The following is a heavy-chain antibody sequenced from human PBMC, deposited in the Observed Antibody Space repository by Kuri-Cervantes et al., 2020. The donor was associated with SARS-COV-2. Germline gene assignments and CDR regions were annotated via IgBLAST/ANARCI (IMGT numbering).Heavy chain of an antibody. CDR3: ARQPCTSPSCYLGDEAFDI. Sequence: ESLKFSCTVAGGSISSPNYDWGWIRQPPGKGLEWIGSIPSAGGTYYSPFLKSRVTISVDTSKNQFSLKLTSVTAADTAVYYCARQPCTSPSCYLGDEAFDIWGQGTMVTVSS. CDR1: GGSISSPNYD. V-gene: IGHV4-39*01. J-gene: IGHJ3*02. CDR2: IPSAGGT. D-gene: IGHD2-2*01.